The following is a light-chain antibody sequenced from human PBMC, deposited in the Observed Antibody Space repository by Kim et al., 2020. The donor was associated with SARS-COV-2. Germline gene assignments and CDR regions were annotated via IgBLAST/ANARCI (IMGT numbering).Light chain of an antibody. J-gene: IGKJ1*01. CDR3: QQYNFYPRT. Sequence: AAVGERVTTTCRASHDIRYYLAWYQHTPDKAPMLLYYAASTLQTVVHSRFSGSGAGTEFTLTISSVQPEDFATYFCQQYNFYPRTFGQGTKVDIK. CDR1: HDIRYY. V-gene: IGKV1-9*01. CDR2: AAS.